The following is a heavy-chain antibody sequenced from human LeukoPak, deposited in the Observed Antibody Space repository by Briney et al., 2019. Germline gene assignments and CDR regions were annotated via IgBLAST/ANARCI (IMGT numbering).Heavy chain of an antibody. D-gene: IGHD3-10*01. J-gene: IGHJ4*02. V-gene: IGHV4-59*01. CDR1: GGSIDNYY. Sequence: PSETLSLTCTVSGGSIDNYYWSWIRQPPGKGLEWIGCIYYSGSTNYNPSLESRVTVSLDTSKTQFSLKLSSVTAADTAMYYCARGIRMVRAVIRRFRFDYWGQGTLVTVPS. CDR3: ARGIRMVRAVIRRFRFDY. CDR2: IYYSGST.